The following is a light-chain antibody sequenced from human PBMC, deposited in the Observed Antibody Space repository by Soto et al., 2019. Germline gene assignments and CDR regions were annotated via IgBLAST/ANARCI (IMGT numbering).Light chain of an antibody. J-gene: IGLJ2*01. Sequence: QSALTQPRSVSGSPGQSVTISCTGTSSDVGAYNYVSWYQQYPGKAPKLMIFDVSKRPSGVPDRFSGSRSGNTASLTISGLQAEDEANYHCCSYAGSYTYVLFGGGTK. CDR1: SSDVGAYNY. CDR2: DVS. CDR3: CSYAGSYTYVL. V-gene: IGLV2-11*01.